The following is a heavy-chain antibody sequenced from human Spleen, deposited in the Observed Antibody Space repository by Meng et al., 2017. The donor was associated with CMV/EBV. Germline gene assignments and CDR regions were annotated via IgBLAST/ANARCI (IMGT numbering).Heavy chain of an antibody. Sequence: GGSLSLSCAVSGFTFSSYAMNWVRQAPGKGLEWVSVIYSGANSTYYADSVRGRFSISRDNFKSTLYLQMNSLRREDTAVYYCASGGYWGQGTLVTVSS. CDR2: IYSGANST. CDR1: GFTFSSYA. V-gene: IGHV3-23*03. CDR3: ASGGY. J-gene: IGHJ4*02. D-gene: IGHD3-16*01.